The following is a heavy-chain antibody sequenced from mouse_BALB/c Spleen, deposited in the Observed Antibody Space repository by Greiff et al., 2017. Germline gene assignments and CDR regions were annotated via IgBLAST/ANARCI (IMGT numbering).Heavy chain of an antibody. J-gene: IGHJ3*01. V-gene: IGHV1S81*02. CDR3: ARLFAY. Sequence: VQLQQPGAELVKPGASVKLSCKASGYTFTSYWMHWVKQRPGQGLEWIGEINPSNGRTNYNEKFKSKATLTVDKSSSTAYMQLSSLTSEDSAVYYCARLFAYWGQGTLVTVSA. CDR1: GYTFTSYW. CDR2: INPSNGRT.